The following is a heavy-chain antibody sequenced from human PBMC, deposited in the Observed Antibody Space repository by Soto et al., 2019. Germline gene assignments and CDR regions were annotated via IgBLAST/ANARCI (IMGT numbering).Heavy chain of an antibody. CDR3: AHNEAVSGASPFDH. CDR2: IYWDNDK. J-gene: IGHJ4*02. D-gene: IGHD6-19*01. CDR1: GFSLTTTGVG. Sequence: SGPTLVNPTQTLTLTCTFSGFSLTTTGVGMGWIRQPPGKALEWLGLIYWDNDKYYNSSLKNRLTITKDTSKNQVILRLTNMDPMDTATYYCAHNEAVSGASPFDHWGQGTPVTVSS. V-gene: IGHV2-5*02.